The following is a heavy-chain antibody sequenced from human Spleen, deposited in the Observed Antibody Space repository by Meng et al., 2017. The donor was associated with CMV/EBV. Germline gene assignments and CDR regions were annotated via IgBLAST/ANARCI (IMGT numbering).Heavy chain of an antibody. CDR3: AREQRGYSNYAGAEYGMDV. J-gene: IGHJ6*02. D-gene: IGHD4-11*01. CDR2: IDYSGNT. Sequence: SSSYYWSWIRQPPGKGLEWIGSIDYSGNTNYNPSLKSRLTISIDTSEKQFSLRLSSVTAADTAVYYCAREQRGYSNYAGAEYGMDVWGQGTTVTVSS. V-gene: IGHV4-61*01. CDR1: SSSYY.